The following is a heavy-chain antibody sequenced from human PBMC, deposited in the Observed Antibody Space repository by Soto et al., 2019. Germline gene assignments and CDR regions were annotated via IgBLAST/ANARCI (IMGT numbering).Heavy chain of an antibody. CDR2: MKQDGSER. CDR3: ARDRGYLDY. CDR1: GFTFSSYW. Sequence: EVQLVESGGGLVQPGGSLRVSCAASGFTFSSYWMSWVRQAPGKGLEWVANMKQDGSERYYVGSVKGRFTISRDNAKNSLYLQMNTVRAEDTAVYYCARDRGYLDYWGQGTLVTVSS. V-gene: IGHV3-7*05. D-gene: IGHD3-10*01. J-gene: IGHJ4*02.